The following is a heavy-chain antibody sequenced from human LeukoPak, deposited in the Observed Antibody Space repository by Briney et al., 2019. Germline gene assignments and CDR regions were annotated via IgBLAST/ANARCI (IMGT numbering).Heavy chain of an antibody. J-gene: IGHJ4*02. V-gene: IGHV1-69*13. CDR3: ARGPVVITHYDY. CDR2: IIPIFGTA. Sequence: GASVKVSCKASGGTFSSYAISWVRQAPGQGLEWMGGIIPIFGTANYAQKFQGRVTITADESTSTANMELSSLRSEDTAVYYCARGPVVITHYDYWGQGTLVTVSS. D-gene: IGHD3-22*01. CDR1: GGTFSSYA.